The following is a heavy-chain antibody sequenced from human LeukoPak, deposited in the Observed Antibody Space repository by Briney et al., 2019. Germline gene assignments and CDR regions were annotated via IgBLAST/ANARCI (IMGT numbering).Heavy chain of an antibody. V-gene: IGHV1-2*02. CDR2: INPNSGGT. J-gene: IGHJ4*02. Sequence: ASVKVSCKASGYTFTGYYMHWVRQAPGQGLEWMGWINPNSGGTNYAQKFQGRVTMTRDTSISTAYMELSRLRSEDTAVYYCARSIVVVPAAMDYWGQGTLVTVSS. CDR1: GYTFTGYY. CDR3: ARSIVVVPAAMDY. D-gene: IGHD2-2*01.